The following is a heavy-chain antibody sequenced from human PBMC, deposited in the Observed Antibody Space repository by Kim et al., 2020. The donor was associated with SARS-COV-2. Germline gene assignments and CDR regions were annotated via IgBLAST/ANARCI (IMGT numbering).Heavy chain of an antibody. J-gene: IGHJ5*02. D-gene: IGHD6-19*01. CDR3: ARAPGSGSSGWYGGDWFDP. V-gene: IGHV3-21*01. Sequence: GGSLRLSCAASGFTFSSYSMNWVRQAPGKGLEWVSSISSSSSYIYYADSVKGRFTISRDNAKNSLYLQMNSLRAEDTAVYYCARAPGSGSSGWYGGDWFDPWGQGTLVTVSS. CDR1: GFTFSSYS. CDR2: ISSSSSYI.